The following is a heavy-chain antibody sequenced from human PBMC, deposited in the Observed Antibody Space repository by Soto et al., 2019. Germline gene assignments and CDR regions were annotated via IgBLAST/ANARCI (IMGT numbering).Heavy chain of an antibody. CDR1: GGSISSSTYY. CDR2: MYYTGNK. CDR3: ARRSSSSLGSLFDP. J-gene: IGHJ5*02. V-gene: IGHV4-39*01. Sequence: NPSETLSLTCTVSGGSISSSTYYWDWIRQPSGKGLEWIGAMYYTGNKNYNPSLESRVTMSVDTSKNQFSLKLSSVTPTDTAVYYCARRSSSSLGSLFDPWGRGILVTVSS. D-gene: IGHD6-6*01.